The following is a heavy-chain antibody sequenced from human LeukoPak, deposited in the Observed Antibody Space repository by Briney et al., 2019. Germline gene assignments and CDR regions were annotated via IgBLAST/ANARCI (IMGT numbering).Heavy chain of an antibody. CDR2: MFFSGNT. J-gene: IGHJ6*02. Sequence: SETLSLTCTVSDGSISSNDYFWGWIRQPPGKGLEWIGKMFFSGNTYYNLSLKSRVTISVDTSKNQFSLKLSSVTAADTAMYYCARDSITMVRGVGFGYYYYYGMDVWGQGTTVTVSS. V-gene: IGHV4-39*02. CDR3: ARDSITMVRGVGFGYYYYYGMDV. D-gene: IGHD3-10*01. CDR1: DGSISSNDYF.